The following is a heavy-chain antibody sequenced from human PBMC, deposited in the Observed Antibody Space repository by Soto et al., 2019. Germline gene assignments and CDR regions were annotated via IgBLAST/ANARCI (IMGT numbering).Heavy chain of an antibody. CDR1: GFTFSSYW. CDR3: ARQAFSGGYDFWSGYFRPNYHNWFDP. CDR2: IKQDGSEK. J-gene: IGHJ5*02. D-gene: IGHD3-3*01. V-gene: IGHV3-7*03. Sequence: EVQLVESGGGLVQPGGSLRLSCAASGFTFSSYWMSWVRQAPGKGLEWVANIKQDGSEKYYVDSEKGRFTISRDNAKNSLYLQMNSLRAEDTAVYYCARQAFSGGYDFWSGYFRPNYHNWFDPWGQGTLVTVSS.